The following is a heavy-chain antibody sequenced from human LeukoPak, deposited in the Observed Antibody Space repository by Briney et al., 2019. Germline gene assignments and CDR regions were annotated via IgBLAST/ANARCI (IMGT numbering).Heavy chain of an antibody. D-gene: IGHD3-10*01. CDR1: GFTFSSYE. J-gene: IGHJ4*02. CDR3: AKVSGPGSLYFDY. V-gene: IGHV3-48*03. Sequence: GGSLRLSCAASGFTFSSYEMNWVRQAPGKGLEWVSYISSSGNTIYYADSVKGRFTISRDSSKNMLYLQMNSLRVEDTAVYYCAKVSGPGSLYFDYWGQGTLVTFSS. CDR2: ISSSGNTI.